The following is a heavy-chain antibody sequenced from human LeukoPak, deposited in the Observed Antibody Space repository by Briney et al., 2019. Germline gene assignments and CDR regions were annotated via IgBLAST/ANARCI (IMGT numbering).Heavy chain of an antibody. J-gene: IGHJ4*02. CDR3: TRGYGHYDSSGYH. CDR1: GFTFGDFA. V-gene: IGHV3-49*04. Sequence: PGRSLRLSCTASGFTFGDFAVSWARQAPGKGLEWVGFIRSKVDAETTGYAASVKGRFTVSRDDSKSIAYLQMNSLKTEDTAVYYCTRGYGHYDSSGYHWGQGTLVTVSS. CDR2: IRSKVDAETT. D-gene: IGHD3-22*01.